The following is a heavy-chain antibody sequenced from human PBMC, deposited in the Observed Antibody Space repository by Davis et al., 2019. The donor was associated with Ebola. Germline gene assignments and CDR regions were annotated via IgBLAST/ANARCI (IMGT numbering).Heavy chain of an antibody. D-gene: IGHD3-10*01. V-gene: IGHV1-69*13. CDR1: GGTFSSYA. Sequence: SVKVSCKASGGTFSSYAISWVRQAPGQGLEWMGGIIPIFGTANYAQKFQGRVTITADESTSTAYMELSSLRSEDTAVYYCARGLVQGVISYYYYGMDVWGQGTTVTVSS. CDR3: ARGLVQGVISYYYYGMDV. CDR2: IIPIFGTA. J-gene: IGHJ6*02.